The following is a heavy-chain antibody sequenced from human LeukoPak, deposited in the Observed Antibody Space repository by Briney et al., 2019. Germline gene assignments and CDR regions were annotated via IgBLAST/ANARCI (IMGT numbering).Heavy chain of an antibody. CDR2: FIPIFGTA. Sequence: SVKVSSKAAGGTTSSYAISWVRQAPGQGLEWRGGFIPIFGTANYAQKCQGRVTITADESTSTAYMELSSLRAEDTAVYYCARGRERLRYFDWLLYPLDAFDIWGQGTMVTVSS. D-gene: IGHD3-9*01. CDR1: GGTTSSYA. CDR3: ARGRERLRYFDWLLYPLDAFDI. J-gene: IGHJ3*02. V-gene: IGHV1-69*13.